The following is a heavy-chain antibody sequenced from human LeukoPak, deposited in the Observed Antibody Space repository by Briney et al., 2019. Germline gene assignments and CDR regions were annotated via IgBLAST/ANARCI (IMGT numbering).Heavy chain of an antibody. Sequence: GGSLRLSCAASGFTFSSYAMSWVRQAPGKGLEWVSAISGSGGCTYYADSVKGRFTISRDNSKNTLYLQMNSLRAEDTAVYYCAKDEFIAVAGTNYWGQGTLVTVSS. J-gene: IGHJ4*02. CDR2: ISGSGGCT. D-gene: IGHD6-19*01. CDR1: GFTFSSYA. CDR3: AKDEFIAVAGTNY. V-gene: IGHV3-23*01.